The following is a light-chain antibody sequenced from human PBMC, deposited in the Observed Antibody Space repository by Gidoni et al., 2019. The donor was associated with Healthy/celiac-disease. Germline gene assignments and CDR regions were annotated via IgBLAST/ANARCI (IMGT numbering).Light chain of an antibody. Sequence: QSVLTQPPSASGTPGQRVTISCSGSSSNIGSNYVYWYQQRPGTAPKLLIYRNNQRPSGVPDLFSGSKSGTSASLAISGLRSEDEADYYCAAWDDSLSGVVFGGGTKLTVL. V-gene: IGLV1-47*01. CDR3: AAWDDSLSGVV. CDR1: SSNIGSNY. CDR2: RNN. J-gene: IGLJ2*01.